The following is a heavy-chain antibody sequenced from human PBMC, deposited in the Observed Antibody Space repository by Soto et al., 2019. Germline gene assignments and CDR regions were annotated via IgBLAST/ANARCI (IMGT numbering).Heavy chain of an antibody. CDR1: GFTFEDYG. V-gene: IGHV3-49*03. Sequence: GGSLRLSCTTFGFTFEDYGINWFRQAPGKGLEWVCFIRSKPYGGKTEYAASVKGRFTISRDVSKTIAYLQMNSLKIEDTGLYYCTRMDSAYAIFDXWGQGTLVTVSX. J-gene: IGHJ4*02. D-gene: IGHD5-12*01. CDR2: IRSKPYGGKT. CDR3: TRMDSAYAIFDX.